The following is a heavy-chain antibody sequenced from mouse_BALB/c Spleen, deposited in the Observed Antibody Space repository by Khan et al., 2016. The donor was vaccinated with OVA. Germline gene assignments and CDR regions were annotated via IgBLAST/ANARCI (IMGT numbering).Heavy chain of an antibody. CDR2: INSNGGST. Sequence: EVELVESGGGLVQPGGSLKLSCAASGFTFSSYGMSWVRQTPDKRLELVASINSNGGSTYYPDSVKGRITISRDNAKNTLFLQMGSLKSEDTAMYYCARMARTINWGQGTTLTVSS. J-gene: IGHJ2*01. CDR1: GFTFSSYG. V-gene: IGHV5-6-3*01. CDR3: ARMARTIN.